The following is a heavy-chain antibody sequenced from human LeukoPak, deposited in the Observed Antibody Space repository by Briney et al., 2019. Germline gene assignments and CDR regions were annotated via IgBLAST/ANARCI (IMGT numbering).Heavy chain of an antibody. Sequence: ASVKVSCKASGYTFTSYGISWVRQAPGQGLEWMGWISAYNGNTNYAQKLQGRVTMTTDTSTSTAYMELRSLRSDDTAVYYCAGDIPLDYDFWSGYPYQLFDYWGQGTLVTVSS. CDR1: GYTFTSYG. D-gene: IGHD3-3*01. CDR2: ISAYNGNT. CDR3: AGDIPLDYDFWSGYPYQLFDY. V-gene: IGHV1-18*01. J-gene: IGHJ4*02.